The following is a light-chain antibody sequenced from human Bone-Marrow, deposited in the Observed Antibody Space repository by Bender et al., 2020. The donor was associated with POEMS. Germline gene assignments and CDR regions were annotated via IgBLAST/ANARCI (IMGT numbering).Light chain of an antibody. CDR2: DVS. CDR1: SSDVGGYNY. Sequence: QSALTQPRSVSGSPGQSVTISCTGSSSDVGGYNYVSWYQQFPGKAPKLMIYDVSKRPSGVSNRFSGSKSGNTASLTISGLQAEDEADYYCCSRAGPSVSWVFGGGTKLTVL. J-gene: IGLJ3*02. CDR3: CSRAGPSVSWV. V-gene: IGLV2-11*01.